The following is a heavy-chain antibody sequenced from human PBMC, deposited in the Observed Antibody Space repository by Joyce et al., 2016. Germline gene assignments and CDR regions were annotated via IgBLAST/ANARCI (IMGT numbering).Heavy chain of an antibody. V-gene: IGHV1-2*02. D-gene: IGHD3-16*01. J-gene: IGHJ4*02. CDR2: IDHHTGGK. Sequence: QVQLVQSGAEVKKPGASVKVSCKAYGYTFSGDYMHWVRQAPGQGLEWMGWIDHHTGGKNYAQRFQGRVTLTRDTSINTAYMELRNLRSDDTAVYYCARDPGMGDYWGQGTLVIVSS. CDR1: GYTFSGDY. CDR3: ARDPGMGDY.